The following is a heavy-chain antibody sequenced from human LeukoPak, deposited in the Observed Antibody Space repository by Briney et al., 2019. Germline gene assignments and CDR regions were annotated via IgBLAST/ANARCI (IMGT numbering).Heavy chain of an antibody. V-gene: IGHV4-59*01. Sequence: SETLSLTCTVSGGSISSYYWSWIRQPPGKGLEWIGYIYYSGSTNYNPSLKSRVTISVDTSKNQFSLKLSSVTAADTAVYYCARVRDYYDSPNRYFDYWDQGTLVTVSS. CDR3: ARVRDYYDSPNRYFDY. J-gene: IGHJ4*02. D-gene: IGHD3-22*01. CDR2: IYYSGST. CDR1: GGSISSYY.